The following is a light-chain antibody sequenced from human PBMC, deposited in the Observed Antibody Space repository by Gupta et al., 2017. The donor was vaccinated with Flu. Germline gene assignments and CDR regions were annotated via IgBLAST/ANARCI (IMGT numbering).Light chain of an antibody. V-gene: IGKV3-20*01. CDR3: QYYDRTTLT. Sequence: DTAILASRASQRLNDTYLAWYHQKPGQAPRLIVNAATTSATDIPDEFSGSGSRTDFSLSITKVGPEDYGSYYCQYYDRTTLTCGGGTTVE. CDR2: AAT. J-gene: IGKJ4*01. CDR1: QRLNDTY.